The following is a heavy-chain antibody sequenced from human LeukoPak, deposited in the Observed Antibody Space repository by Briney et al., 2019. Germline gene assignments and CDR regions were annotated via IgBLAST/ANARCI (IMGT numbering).Heavy chain of an antibody. CDR1: GGTFSSYA. CDR3: ARDRSITAAGFDY. V-gene: IGHV1-69*13. CDR2: IIPIFGTA. J-gene: IGHJ4*02. Sequence: ASVKVSCKASGGTFSSYAISWVRQAPGQGLEWMGGIIPIFGTANYAQKFQGRVTITADESTSTAYVELSSLRSEDTAVYYCARDRSITAAGFDYWGQGTLVTVSS. D-gene: IGHD6-13*01.